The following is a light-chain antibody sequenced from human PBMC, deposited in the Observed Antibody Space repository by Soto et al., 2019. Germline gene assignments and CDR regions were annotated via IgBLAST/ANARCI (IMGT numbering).Light chain of an antibody. V-gene: IGKV1-5*01. J-gene: IGKJ1*01. Sequence: DIPVTQSPSTLSASLVDRVTITCLASQSISNSLAWYHQKPGTAPKLLIYDASNLERGVPSRFSGSGSGTEFTLTISSLQPDDFATYYCQQYGGFSRTFGQGTKVDI. CDR1: QSISNS. CDR3: QQYGGFSRT. CDR2: DAS.